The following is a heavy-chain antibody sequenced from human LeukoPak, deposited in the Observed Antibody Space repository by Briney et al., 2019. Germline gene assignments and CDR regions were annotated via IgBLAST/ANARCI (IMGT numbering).Heavy chain of an antibody. CDR2: IYPYTGAT. CDR1: GYTFSGTGWY. CDR3: ARDGPAQMVDFDY. V-gene: IGHV1-2*02. Sequence: ASVKVSCKASGYTFSGTGWYLYWLRQAPGEGLECMGWIYPYTGATHYAQKFQGRVAMTRDTSISTAYMELSRLRPDDTAVYYCARDGPAQMVDFDYWGQGTLVTVSS. D-gene: IGHD3-10*01. J-gene: IGHJ4*02.